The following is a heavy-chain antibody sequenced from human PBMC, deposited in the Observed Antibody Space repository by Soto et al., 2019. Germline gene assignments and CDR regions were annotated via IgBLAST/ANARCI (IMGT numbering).Heavy chain of an antibody. CDR1: GGSRGGNG. Sequence: PSEMLCLSCSVAGGSRGGNGGSWIRQSPDKGLEWLGYVFYGGTDYNPSLGGRVSTSVETSKSQFSLKLTSVTVADTAVYYCASYRGALYFESWGPGILVTVPQ. CDR3: ASYRGALYFES. D-gene: IGHD3-16*01. V-gene: IGHV4-59*01. CDR2: VFYGGT. J-gene: IGHJ4*02.